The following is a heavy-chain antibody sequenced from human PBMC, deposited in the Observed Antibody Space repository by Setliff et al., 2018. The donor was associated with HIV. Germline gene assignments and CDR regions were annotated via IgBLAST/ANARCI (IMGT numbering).Heavy chain of an antibody. CDR3: AKASEQWPSYSDS. D-gene: IGHD6-19*01. V-gene: IGHV3-23*01. CDR1: GFTFNNYA. CDR2: LSGSGANT. J-gene: IGHJ4*02. Sequence: GGSLRLSCAASGFTFNNYAMNWVRQAPGKGLEWVSVLSGSGANTYYADSVKGRFTISRDNSKNTLHLQMNSLRAEDTAVYFCAKASEQWPSYSDSWGQGTLVTVSS.